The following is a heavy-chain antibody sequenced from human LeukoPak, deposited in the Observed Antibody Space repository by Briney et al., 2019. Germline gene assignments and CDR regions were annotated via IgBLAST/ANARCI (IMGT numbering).Heavy chain of an antibody. V-gene: IGHV4-34*01. D-gene: IGHD4-17*01. CDR2: INHSGST. J-gene: IGHJ5*02. CDR3: ASLTVGYWFDP. Sequence: SETLSLTCAVYGGSFSGYYWSWIRQPPGKGLEWIGEINHSGSTNYNPSLKSRVTISVDTSKNQFSLKLSSVTVADTAVYYCASLTVGYWFDPWGQGTLVTVSS. CDR1: GGSFSGYY.